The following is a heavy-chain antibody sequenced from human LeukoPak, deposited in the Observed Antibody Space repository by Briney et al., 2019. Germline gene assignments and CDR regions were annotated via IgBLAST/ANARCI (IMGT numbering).Heavy chain of an antibody. CDR3: ARLTRQGRAFDI. D-gene: IGHD3-10*01. CDR2: FNPNSGGT. Sequence: ASVKVSCKASGYTFTDYYMNWVRQAPGQGLEWMGWFNPNSGGTNYAQEFQGRVTMTRDTSISTAYMELSRLRSDDTAVYYCARLTRQGRAFDIWGQGTMVTVSS. CDR1: GYTFTDYY. V-gene: IGHV1-2*02. J-gene: IGHJ3*02.